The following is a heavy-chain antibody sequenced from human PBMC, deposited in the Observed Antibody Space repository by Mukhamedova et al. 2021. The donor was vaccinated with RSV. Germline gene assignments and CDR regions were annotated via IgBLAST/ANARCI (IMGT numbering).Heavy chain of an antibody. D-gene: IGHD6-13*01. Sequence: KSRVTISVDTSKNQFSLKLSSVTAADTAVYYCARTRQQLVPYFDYWGQGTLVTVSS. J-gene: IGHJ4*02. V-gene: IGHV4-39*01. CDR3: ARTRQQLVPYFDY.